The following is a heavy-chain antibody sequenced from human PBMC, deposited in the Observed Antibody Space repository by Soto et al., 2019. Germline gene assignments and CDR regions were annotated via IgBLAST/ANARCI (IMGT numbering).Heavy chain of an antibody. CDR2: ISGSGGST. Sequence: PGGSLRLSCAASGFTFSSYAMSWVRQAPGKGLEWVSAISGSGGSTYYADSVKGRFTISRDNSKNTLYLQMNSLRAEDTAVYYCAKDLDQYCSGGSCGGYFDYWGQGTLVTVSS. CDR3: AKDLDQYCSGGSCGGYFDY. CDR1: GFTFSSYA. V-gene: IGHV3-23*01. J-gene: IGHJ4*02. D-gene: IGHD2-15*01.